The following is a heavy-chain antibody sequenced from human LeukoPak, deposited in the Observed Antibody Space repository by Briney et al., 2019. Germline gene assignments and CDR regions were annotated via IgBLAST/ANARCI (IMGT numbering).Heavy chain of an antibody. CDR1: GFTFSNYA. CDR2: INGSGGNT. Sequence: GGSLRLSCAASGFTFSNYAMSWVRQAPGKGLERVSGINGSGGNTYYAVSVKGRFTVSRDNSENTLYLHMNTLRAEDTAVYYCVQDEYYYDSSGYPRYWGQGTLVTVSS. CDR3: VQDEYYYDSSGYPRY. D-gene: IGHD3-22*01. V-gene: IGHV3-23*01. J-gene: IGHJ4*02.